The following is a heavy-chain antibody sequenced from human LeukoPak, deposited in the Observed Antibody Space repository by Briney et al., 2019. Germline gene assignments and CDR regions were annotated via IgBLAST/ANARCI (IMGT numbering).Heavy chain of an antibody. J-gene: IGHJ3*02. Sequence: SVKVSCKASGGTFSNYAISWVRQAPGQGLEWMGGIIPIFSTADYAQKFQGRVTITADESTSTAYMELSSLRSEDTAVYYCAREGGYCSSTSCPKAARAFDIWGQGTMVTVSS. V-gene: IGHV1-69*13. D-gene: IGHD2-2*01. CDR2: IIPIFSTA. CDR1: GGTFSNYA. CDR3: AREGGYCSSTSCPKAARAFDI.